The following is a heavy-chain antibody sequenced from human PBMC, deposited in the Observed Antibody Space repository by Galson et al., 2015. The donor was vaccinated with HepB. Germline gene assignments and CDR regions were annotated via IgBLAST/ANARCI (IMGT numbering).Heavy chain of an antibody. D-gene: IGHD4-17*01. CDR3: AKRHGDYGHYYNGMDV. CDR2: MSCNGVST. Sequence: SLRLSCAASGFTFTSSSCAVSWGRQAPGKGLEWVSSMSCNGVSTYYADSVKGRFTTSRDDSKNTLYLQMNSLRAEDTAVYYCAKRHGDYGHYYNGMDVWGQGTTVIVSS. CDR1: GFTFTSSSCA. J-gene: IGHJ6*02. V-gene: IGHV3-23*01.